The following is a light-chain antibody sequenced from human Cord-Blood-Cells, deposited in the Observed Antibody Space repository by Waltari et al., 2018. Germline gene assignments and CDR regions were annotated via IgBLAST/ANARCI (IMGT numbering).Light chain of an antibody. J-gene: IGKJ1*01. CDR2: AAS. V-gene: IGKV1-27*01. Sequence: DIQMTQSQSSLSASVGDRVTITCRASQGISNYLAWYQQTPGKVPKLLIYAASTLQSGVPSRFSGSGSGTDVTLTISSLQPEDVATYYCQKYNSAPWTFGQGTKVEIK. CDR3: QKYNSAPWT. CDR1: QGISNY.